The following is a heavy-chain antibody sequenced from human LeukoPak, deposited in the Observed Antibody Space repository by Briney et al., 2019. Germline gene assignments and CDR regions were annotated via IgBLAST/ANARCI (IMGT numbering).Heavy chain of an antibody. CDR3: ASTPGSYYIDNWFDP. V-gene: IGHV4-39*07. D-gene: IGHD3-10*01. CDR1: GGSISSSSYY. J-gene: IGHJ5*02. CDR2: IYYSGST. Sequence: SETLSLTCTVSGGSISSSSYYWGWIRQPPGKGLEWIGSIYYSGSTYYNPSLKSRVTISVDTSKNQFSLKLSSVTAADTAVYYCASTPGSYYIDNWFDPWGQGTLVTVSS.